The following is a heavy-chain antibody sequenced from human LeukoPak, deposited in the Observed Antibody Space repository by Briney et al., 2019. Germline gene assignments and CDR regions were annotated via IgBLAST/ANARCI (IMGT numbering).Heavy chain of an antibody. CDR1: GYSISSGYY. CDR2: IYHSGSI. CDR3: ARTTEGGYTYDYFYYYYMDV. J-gene: IGHJ6*03. V-gene: IGHV4-38-2*02. D-gene: IGHD5-18*01. Sequence: SETLSLTCTVSGYSISSGYYWGWIRQPPGKGLEWIGIIYHSGSIYYSPSLKSRVTLSVDTSKNQFSLKLTSVTAADTAVYYCARTTEGGYTYDYFYYYYMDVWGKGTTVTISS.